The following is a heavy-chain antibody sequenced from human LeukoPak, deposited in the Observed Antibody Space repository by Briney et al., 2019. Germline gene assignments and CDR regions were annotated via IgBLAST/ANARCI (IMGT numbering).Heavy chain of an antibody. Sequence: PGGSLRLSCAASGFTFSSYSMNWVRQAPGKGLEWVSGISWNSGSIGYADSVKGRFTISRDNAKNSLYLQMNSLRAEDTALYYCAKDKRGWIAAAAIDYWGQGTLVTVSS. CDR3: AKDKRGWIAAAAIDY. D-gene: IGHD6-13*01. CDR2: ISWNSGSI. V-gene: IGHV3-9*01. CDR1: GFTFSSYS. J-gene: IGHJ4*02.